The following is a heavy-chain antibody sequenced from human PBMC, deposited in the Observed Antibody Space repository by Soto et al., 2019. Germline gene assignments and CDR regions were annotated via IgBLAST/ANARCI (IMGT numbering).Heavy chain of an antibody. CDR3: AIPPRAGSSLPTYHHCCGIDV. Sequence: VPCNGSAGTFSSYAIIWVRHAPGQELEWMGGIIPIFGTANYAQKFQGRVTITADESTSTAYMELSSLRSEDTAVYYCAIPPRAGSSLPTYHHCCGIDVWGQATTVTAS. CDR2: IIPIFGTA. CDR1: AGTFSSYA. J-gene: IGHJ6*02. V-gene: IGHV1-69*01. D-gene: IGHD6-13*01.